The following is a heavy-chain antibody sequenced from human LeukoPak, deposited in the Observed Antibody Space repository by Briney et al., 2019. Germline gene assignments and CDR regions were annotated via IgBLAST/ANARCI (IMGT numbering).Heavy chain of an antibody. CDR2: INPNRGGT. CDR3: AREGYCSGASCNGAFDI. V-gene: IGHV1-2*02. J-gene: IGHJ3*02. Sequence: ASVKVSCKASGYTFSGYYMHGVPQAPGQGLECMGWINPNRGGTKYAQKLQGRDTTTRDTSISTAYMELSRLGSDETAVYCCAREGYCSGASCNGAFDIWGQGTMVTVSS. CDR1: GYTFSGYY. D-gene: IGHD2-15*01.